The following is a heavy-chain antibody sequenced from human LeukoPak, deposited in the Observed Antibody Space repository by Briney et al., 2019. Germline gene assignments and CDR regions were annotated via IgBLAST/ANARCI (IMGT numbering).Heavy chain of an antibody. Sequence: ASVKVSCKASGYTFTSYYMHWVRQAPAQGLEWMGIINPSGCSTSYAQKFQGRVNMTRDKSTSTVYMELSSLRSEDTAVYYCGRAGRVAGTNGKYYFDYWGQGTLVTVSS. D-gene: IGHD6-19*01. CDR2: INPSGCST. J-gene: IGHJ4*02. CDR3: GRAGRVAGTNGKYYFDY. CDR1: GYTFTSYY. V-gene: IGHV1-46*01.